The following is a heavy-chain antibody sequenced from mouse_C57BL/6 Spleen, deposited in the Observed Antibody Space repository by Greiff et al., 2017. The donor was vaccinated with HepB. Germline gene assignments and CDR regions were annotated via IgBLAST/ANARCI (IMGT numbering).Heavy chain of an antibody. CDR1: GYAFTNYL. V-gene: IGHV1-54*01. Sequence: VQLQESGAELVRPGTSVKVSCKASGYAFTNYLIEWVKQRPGQGLEWIGVINPGSGGTNYNEKFKGKATLTADKSSSTAYMQLSSLTSEDSAVYFCARNSNLYFDYWGQGTTLTVSS. J-gene: IGHJ2*01. CDR2: INPGSGGT. CDR3: ARNSNLYFDY. D-gene: IGHD2-5*01.